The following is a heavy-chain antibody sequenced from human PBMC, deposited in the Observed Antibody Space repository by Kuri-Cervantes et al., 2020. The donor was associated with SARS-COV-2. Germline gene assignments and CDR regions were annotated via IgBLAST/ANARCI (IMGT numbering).Heavy chain of an antibody. D-gene: IGHD3-16*01. CDR3: AGPRLNY. Sequence: GESLKISCAASGFTFSSYSMNWVRQAPGKGLEWISYISSSGSSTYYADSVKGRLTISRDNAHNSVYVEMNSLRPEDTAAYYCAGPRLNYWGQGVLVTVSS. J-gene: IGHJ4*02. CDR2: ISSSGSST. CDR1: GFTFSSYS. V-gene: IGHV3-48*04.